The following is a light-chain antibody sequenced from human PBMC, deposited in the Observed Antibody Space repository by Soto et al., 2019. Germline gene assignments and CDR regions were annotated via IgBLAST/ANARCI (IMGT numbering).Light chain of an antibody. CDR1: PSVGSD. V-gene: IGKV3-15*01. Sequence: VLTQPPASLSVSPGQTATLSCRASPSVGSDFGWSQQKPGQAPRLLIYGASSRAAGIPARFSGGGSGANFTLTITSLQSEDFSIDYCQQYNAWPITFGQGTRLEIK. J-gene: IGKJ5*01. CDR3: QQYNAWPIT. CDR2: GAS.